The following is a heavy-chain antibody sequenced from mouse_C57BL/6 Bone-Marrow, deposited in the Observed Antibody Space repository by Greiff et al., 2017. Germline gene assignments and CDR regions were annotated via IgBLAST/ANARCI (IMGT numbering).Heavy chain of an antibody. V-gene: IGHV1-69*01. Sequence: QVQLQQPGAELVMPGASVKLSCKASGYTFTSYWMDWVKQRPGQGLEWIGEIDPSDGCTNYNQKFKGKSTLTVEKSSSTAYMQLSSLTSEDSAVYYSAREVDYAFLNYGGQGTTLTVS. CDR2: IDPSDGCT. CDR1: GYTFTSYW. CDR3: AREVDYAFLNY. D-gene: IGHD2-4*01. J-gene: IGHJ2*01.